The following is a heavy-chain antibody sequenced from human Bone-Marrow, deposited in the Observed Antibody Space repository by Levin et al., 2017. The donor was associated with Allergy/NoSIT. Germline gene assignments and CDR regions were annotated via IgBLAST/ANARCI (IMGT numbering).Heavy chain of an antibody. V-gene: IGHV1-46*01. D-gene: IGHD1-7*01. CDR3: ARSKGTVTKKIDHYYYGMDV. J-gene: IGHJ6*02. CDR2: INPSGGST. Sequence: GESLKISCQASGYNFITYYIHWVRQAPGQGLEWMGVINPSGGSTNYAQKFQGRVTMTSDTSASTVHMEVSSLESEDTSVYYCARSKGTVTKKIDHYYYGMDVWGQGTTVTVSS. CDR1: GYNFITYY.